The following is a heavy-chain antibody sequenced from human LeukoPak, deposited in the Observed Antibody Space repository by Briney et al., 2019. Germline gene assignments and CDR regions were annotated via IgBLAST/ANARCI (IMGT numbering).Heavy chain of an antibody. CDR1: GFTFSNSW. CDR3: ARSYGDYPNRYFDY. D-gene: IGHD4-17*01. V-gene: IGHV3-7*03. Sequence: PGGSLRLSCAASGFTFSNSWMKWVRQAPGKGLEWVASIKQDGSERYYVDSVKGRFTISRDNAKNSLYLQMNSLRAEDTAVYYCARSYGDYPNRYFDYWGQGTLVTVSS. CDR2: IKQDGSER. J-gene: IGHJ4*02.